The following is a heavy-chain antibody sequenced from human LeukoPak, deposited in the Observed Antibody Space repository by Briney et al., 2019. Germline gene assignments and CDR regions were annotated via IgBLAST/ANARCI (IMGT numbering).Heavy chain of an antibody. J-gene: IGHJ4*02. CDR2: INQGGSDK. CDR3: TRDRSRAEDD. Sequence: GGSLRLSCAASGFTFSGHWMSWVRQAPGKELEWVANINQGGSDKYYVDSVKGRFTISRDNANNLLYLQMNSLRGEDTAVYYCTRDRSRAEDDWGQGTLVTVPS. D-gene: IGHD1-14*01. CDR1: GFTFSGHW. V-gene: IGHV3-7*01.